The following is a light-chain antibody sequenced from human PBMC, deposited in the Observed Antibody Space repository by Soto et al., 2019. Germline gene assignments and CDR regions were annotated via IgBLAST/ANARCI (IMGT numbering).Light chain of an antibody. J-gene: IGKJ1*01. Sequence: ENVLTQSPGTLSLSPGERATLSCKPSQSVSASYLVWYQQKSGQAPRLXXYGASNRANGIPDRFSGSGSGTDLTLSISSLEPEDFAVYYCQQRTDRPTWTFGQGTKVDIK. CDR1: QSVSASY. CDR2: GAS. V-gene: IGKV3-11*01. CDR3: QQRTDRPTWT.